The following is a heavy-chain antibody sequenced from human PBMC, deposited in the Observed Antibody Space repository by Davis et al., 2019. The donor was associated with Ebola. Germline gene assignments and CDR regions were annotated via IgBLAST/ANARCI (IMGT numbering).Heavy chain of an antibody. V-gene: IGHV3-21*01. CDR3: ARDKRSCGGDCPYNWFDP. J-gene: IGHJ5*02. CDR1: GFTFSSYS. Sequence: GESLKISCAASGFTFSSYSMNWVRQAPGKGLEWVSSISSSSSYIYYADSVKGRFTISRDNAKNSLYLQMNSLRAEDTAVYYCARDKRSCGGDCPYNWFDPWGKGTLVTVSS. D-gene: IGHD2-21*01. CDR2: ISSSSSYI.